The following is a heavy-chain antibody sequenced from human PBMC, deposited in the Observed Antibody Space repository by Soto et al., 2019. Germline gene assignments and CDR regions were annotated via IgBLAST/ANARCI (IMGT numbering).Heavy chain of an antibody. CDR1: GYTLTELS. CDR2: FDPEDGET. CDR3: ARAPDCISTSCYGAYYYYYGMDV. J-gene: IGHJ6*02. V-gene: IGHV1-24*01. D-gene: IGHD2-2*01. Sequence: ASVKVSCKVSGYTLTELSMHWVRQAPGKGLEWMGGFDPEDGETIYAQKFQGRVTMTEDTSTDTAYMELSSLRSEDMAVYYCARAPDCISTSCYGAYYYYYGMDVWGQGTTVTVSS.